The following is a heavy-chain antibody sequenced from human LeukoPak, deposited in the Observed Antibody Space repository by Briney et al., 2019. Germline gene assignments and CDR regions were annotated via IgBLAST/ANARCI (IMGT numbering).Heavy chain of an antibody. Sequence: SGPTLVNPTQTLTLTCTLSGFSLSTRGVGVAWIRQPPGKALEWLGFIYWDGDKRYSPSLRSRLTITKDTSKNQVVLTMTNMDPVDTATYYCAHRSSTASYNYWGQGTLVTVSS. CDR3: AHRSSTASYNY. J-gene: IGHJ4*02. D-gene: IGHD2-2*02. CDR1: GFSLSTRGVG. CDR2: IYWDGDK. V-gene: IGHV2-5*02.